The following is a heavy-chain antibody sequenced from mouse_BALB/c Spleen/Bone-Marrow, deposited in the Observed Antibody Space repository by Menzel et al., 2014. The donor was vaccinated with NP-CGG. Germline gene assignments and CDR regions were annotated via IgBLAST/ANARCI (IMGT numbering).Heavy chain of an antibody. D-gene: IGHD3-1*01. V-gene: IGHV1-55*01. CDR1: GYNFTSYW. CDR3: ARFSQLGLLAY. J-gene: IGHJ3*01. Sequence: VHLVESGAELVKPGTSVKLSCKASGYNFTSYWINWVKLRPGQGLEWIGDIYPGSGSTNYNEKFKSKATLTVDTSSSTAYMQFSSLASEDSALYYCARFSQLGLLAYWGQGTLVTVSA. CDR2: IYPGSGST.